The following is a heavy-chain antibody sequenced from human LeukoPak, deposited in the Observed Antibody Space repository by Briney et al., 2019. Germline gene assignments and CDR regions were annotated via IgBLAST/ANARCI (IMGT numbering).Heavy chain of an antibody. D-gene: IGHD1-26*01. CDR3: AKYGVGSTYFDY. V-gene: IGHV4-59*01. J-gene: IGHJ4*02. CDR2: ISYTGST. Sequence: SGTLSLTCTVSGASISSYYWSWIRQTPGKGLEWIGYISYTGSTDYNPSLKSRVTVSADSSKNDFSLKLTSVTAADTAVYYCAKYGVGSTYFDYWGQGILVTVSS. CDR1: GASISSYY.